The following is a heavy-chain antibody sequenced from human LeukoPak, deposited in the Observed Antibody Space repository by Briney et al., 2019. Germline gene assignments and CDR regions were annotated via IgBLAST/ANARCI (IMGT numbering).Heavy chain of an antibody. J-gene: IGHJ4*02. D-gene: IGHD2-15*01. V-gene: IGHV4-34*01. CDR2: INHSGSI. CDR3: ASLYCSGGSCYSY. CDR1: GGSFSGYY. Sequence: SETLSLTCAVYGGSFSGYYWSWIRQPPGKGLEWIGEINHSGSINYNPSLKSRVTISVDTSKNQFSLKLSSVTAADTAVYYCASLYCSGGSCYSYWGQGTLVTVSS.